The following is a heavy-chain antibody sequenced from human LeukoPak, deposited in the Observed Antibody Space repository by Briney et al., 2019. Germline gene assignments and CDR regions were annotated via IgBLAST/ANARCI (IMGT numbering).Heavy chain of an antibody. J-gene: IGHJ4*02. CDR3: ARARYFDY. Sequence: GGSLRLSCEASGFTFSTYWMSWVRQAPGKGLEWVANIKEDGSEKNYVDSVKGRFTISRDNAKNTLYLQMNSLRAEDTAVYYCARARYFDYWGQGMLVTVSS. V-gene: IGHV3-7*01. CDR1: GFTFSTYW. CDR2: IKEDGSEK.